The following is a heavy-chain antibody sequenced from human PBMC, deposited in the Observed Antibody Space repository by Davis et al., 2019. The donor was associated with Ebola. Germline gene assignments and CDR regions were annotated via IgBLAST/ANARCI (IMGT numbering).Heavy chain of an antibody. J-gene: IGHJ6*02. D-gene: IGHD3-16*01. CDR2: INPSGGST. CDR3: ARDFGDFGMDV. CDR1: GYTFTSYY. Sequence: AASVKVSCKASGYTFTSYYMHWVRQAPGQGLEWMGIINPSGGSTSYAQKFQGRVTMTTDTSTSTAYMELRSLRSDDTAVYYCARDFGDFGMDVWGQGTTVTVSS. V-gene: IGHV1-46*01.